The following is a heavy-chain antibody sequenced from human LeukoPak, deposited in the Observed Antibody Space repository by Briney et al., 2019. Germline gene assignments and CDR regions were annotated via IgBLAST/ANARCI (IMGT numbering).Heavy chain of an antibody. D-gene: IGHD5-18*01. Sequence: GGSLRLTCAASGFTFSSYSMNWVSQAPGKGLEGVTVISFDGSNTFYTDSVKGRFTISRDNAKNSLYLQMNSLRAEDTAVYYCASLDTAIVIRGDDAFDISGQGTMVTVSS. J-gene: IGHJ3*02. CDR3: ASLDTAIVIRGDDAFDI. CDR1: GFTFSSYS. V-gene: IGHV3-30*12. CDR2: ISFDGSNT.